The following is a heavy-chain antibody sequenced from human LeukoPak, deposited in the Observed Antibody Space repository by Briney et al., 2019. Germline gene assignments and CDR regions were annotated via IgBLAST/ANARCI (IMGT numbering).Heavy chain of an antibody. V-gene: IGHV3-23*01. D-gene: IGHD3-22*01. CDR3: AKDHYSSGVYYGMDV. CDR2: ISGSGGST. J-gene: IGHJ6*02. Sequence: PGGSLRLSCAASGFTFSSYAMSWVRQAPGKGLEWVSAISGSGGSTYYADSVKGRFTISRDNSKNTLYLQMNSLRAEDTAVYYCAKDHYSSGVYYGMDVWGQGTTVTVSS. CDR1: GFTFSSYA.